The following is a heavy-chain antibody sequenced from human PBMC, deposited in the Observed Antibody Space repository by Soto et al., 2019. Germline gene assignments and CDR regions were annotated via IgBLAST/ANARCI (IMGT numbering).Heavy chain of an antibody. J-gene: IGHJ3*01. CDR1: GFTFSSSE. V-gene: IGHV3-48*03. CDR2: IHPSGQPI. D-gene: IGHD1-26*01. CDR3: ARRASR. Sequence: PGGSLRLSCAVSGFTFSSSEMYWVRQAPRKGLEWISYIHPSGQPIFYADSVKGRFTISRDNANNSLFLQMNSLRAEDTAVYYCARRASRWGQGTMVTVSS.